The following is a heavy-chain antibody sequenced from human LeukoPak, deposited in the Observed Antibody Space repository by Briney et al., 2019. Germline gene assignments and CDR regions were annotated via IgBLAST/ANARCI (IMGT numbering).Heavy chain of an antibody. CDR1: GGSISSSSYY. D-gene: IGHD3-9*01. J-gene: IGHJ4*02. V-gene: IGHV4-39*06. CDR2: IHYSGST. CDR3: ARVAYSRYDNRGGFHY. Sequence: SETLSLTCTVSGGSISSSSYYGGWIRQPPGKGLEWIGTIHYSGSTCYNWARTSRVPISIDTANTEFALELSAMTEADTAVYYCARVAYSRYDNRGGFHYWGQGTLVPVPS.